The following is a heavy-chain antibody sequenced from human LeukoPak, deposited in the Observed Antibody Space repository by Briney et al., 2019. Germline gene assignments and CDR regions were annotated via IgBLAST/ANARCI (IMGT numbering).Heavy chain of an antibody. CDR1: GYTFTGYY. CDR2: MNPNSGNT. Sequence: ASVKVSCKASGYTFTGYYMHWVRQAPGQGLEWMGWMNPNSGNTGYAQRFQGRVTMTGNTSISTAYMELSSLRSEDTAVYYCAREYGDGYWYFDLWGRGTLVSVSS. CDR3: AREYGDGYWYFDL. D-gene: IGHD4-17*01. J-gene: IGHJ2*01. V-gene: IGHV1-8*02.